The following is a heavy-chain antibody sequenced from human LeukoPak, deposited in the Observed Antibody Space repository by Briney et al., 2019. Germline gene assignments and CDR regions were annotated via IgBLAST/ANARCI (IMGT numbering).Heavy chain of an antibody. J-gene: IGHJ4*02. V-gene: IGHV3-23*01. Sequence: PGGSLRLSCAASGFAFSSYAMSWVRQAPGKGLEWVSAISGSGGSTYYADSVKGRFTISRDNSKNTLYLQMNSLRAEDTAVYYCAKDTTFGGVIVIYDYWGQGTLVTVSS. D-gene: IGHD3-16*02. CDR1: GFAFSSYA. CDR2: ISGSGGST. CDR3: AKDTTFGGVIVIYDY.